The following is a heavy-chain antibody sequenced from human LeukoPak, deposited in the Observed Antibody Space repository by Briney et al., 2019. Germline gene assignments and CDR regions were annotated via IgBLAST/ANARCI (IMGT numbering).Heavy chain of an antibody. CDR2: INPNSGGT. D-gene: IGHD3-16*02. CDR3: ARDRGLFKFGGVIAAFY. Sequence: ASVKVSCKASGYTFTGYYMHWVRQAPGQGLEWMGRINPNSGGTNYAQKFQGRVTMTRDTSISTAYMELSRLRSDDTAVYYCARDRGLFKFGGVIAAFYWGQGTLVTVSS. CDR1: GYTFTGYY. J-gene: IGHJ4*02. V-gene: IGHV1-2*06.